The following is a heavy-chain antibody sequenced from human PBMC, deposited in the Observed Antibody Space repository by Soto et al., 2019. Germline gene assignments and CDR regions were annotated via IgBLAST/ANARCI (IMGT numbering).Heavy chain of an antibody. CDR3: ALICGSSSRRCYYYGMDV. D-gene: IGHD6-6*01. Sequence: QVQLVQSGAEVKKPGSSVKVSCKASGGTFSSYAISWVRQAPGQGLEWMGGIIPVVGTGNYAQKFQGRVTSTADESTSTAYMELTSLRSEDTAVYYCALICGSSSRRCYYYGMDVWGQGTTVTVSS. V-gene: IGHV1-69*01. CDR1: GGTFSSYA. CDR2: IIPVVGTG. J-gene: IGHJ6*02.